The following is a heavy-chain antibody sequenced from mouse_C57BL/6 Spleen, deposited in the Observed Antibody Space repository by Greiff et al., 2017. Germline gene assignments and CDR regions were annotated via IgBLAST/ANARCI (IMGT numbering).Heavy chain of an antibody. J-gene: IGHJ1*03. V-gene: IGHV5-4*01. CDR3: ARDDGYYPYWYFDV. Sequence: EVKLVESGGGLVKPGGSLKLSCAASGFTFSSYAMSWVRQTPEKRLEWVATISDGGSYTYYPDNVKGRFTISRDNAKNNLYLQMSHLKSEDTAMYYCARDDGYYPYWYFDVWGTGTTVTVSS. CDR2: ISDGGSYT. D-gene: IGHD2-3*01. CDR1: GFTFSSYA.